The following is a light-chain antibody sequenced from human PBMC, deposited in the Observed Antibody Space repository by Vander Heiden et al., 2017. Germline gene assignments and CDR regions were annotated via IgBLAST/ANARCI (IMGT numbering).Light chain of an antibody. CDR1: SLRSYY. V-gene: IGLV3-19*01. J-gene: IGLJ2*01. CDR3: NSRDSSGNHLHVV. CDR2: GKN. Sequence: SSALTQDPAVSVALGQPVRITCQGDSLRSYYASWYQHKPGQAPVLVIYGKNNRPSGTPDRFSGSSSGNTASLTITGAQAEDEADDDCNSRDSSGNHLHVVFGGGTKLTVL.